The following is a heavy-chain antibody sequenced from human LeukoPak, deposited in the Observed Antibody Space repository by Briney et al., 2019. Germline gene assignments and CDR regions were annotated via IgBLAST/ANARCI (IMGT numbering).Heavy chain of an antibody. J-gene: IGHJ6*03. CDR2: IKQDGSEK. D-gene: IGHD2-2*01. CDR1: GFTFSSYW. V-gene: IGHV3-7*01. CDR3: AREYPYCSSTSCYYGWGYYYYYYYMDV. Sequence: GGSLRLSCAASGFTFSSYWMCWVRQAPGKGLEWVANIKQDGSEKYYVGSVKGRFTISRDNAKNSLYLQMNSLRAEDTAVYYCAREYPYCSSTSCYYGWGYYYYYYYMDVWGKGTTVTVSS.